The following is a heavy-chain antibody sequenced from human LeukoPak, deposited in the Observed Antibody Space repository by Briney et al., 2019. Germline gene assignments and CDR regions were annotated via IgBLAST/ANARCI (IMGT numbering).Heavy chain of an antibody. CDR3: ARRSLEGFDY. Sequence: PGGSLRLSCAASGFIFRDYIMDWVRQAPGKGLEWVSYSADGSTTKYYADSVKGRFIISRDNAKKSLYLKMNSLRVEDTAVYYCARRSLEGFDYWGQGTLVTVSS. V-gene: IGHV3-48*04. D-gene: IGHD3-16*02. CDR2: SADGSTTK. CDR1: GFIFRDYI. J-gene: IGHJ4*02.